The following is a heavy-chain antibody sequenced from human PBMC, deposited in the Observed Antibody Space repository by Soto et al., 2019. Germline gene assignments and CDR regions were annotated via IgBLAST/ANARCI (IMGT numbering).Heavy chain of an antibody. CDR1: GFSLSNARMG. CDR2: IFSNDEK. D-gene: IGHD2-21*01. J-gene: IGHJ5*02. Sequence: SGPYAGEPTETLTLTCTVSGFSLSNARMGVSWIRQPPGKALEWLAHIFSNDEKSYSTSLKSRLTISKDTSKSQVVLTMTNMDPVDTATYYCARVMTLCWFDPWGQGTLVTVSS. CDR3: ARVMTLCWFDP. V-gene: IGHV2-26*01.